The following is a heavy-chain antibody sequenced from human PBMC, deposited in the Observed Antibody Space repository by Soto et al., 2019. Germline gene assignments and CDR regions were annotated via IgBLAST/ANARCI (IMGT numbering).Heavy chain of an antibody. V-gene: IGHV3-74*01. Sequence: GGPLRLSCAPSGLTFSTYWMHRVRQAPGKRLVWVSRLNSDGSTTTYADSEKGRFTISREHDKNTLYLQMSSLRYEDTAVYYWARGSQYPWSPPVIDCWGLRTLVTVS. CDR3: ARGSQYPWSPPVIDC. CDR1: GLTFSTYW. D-gene: IGHD3-10*01. CDR2: LNSDGSTT. J-gene: IGHJ4*02.